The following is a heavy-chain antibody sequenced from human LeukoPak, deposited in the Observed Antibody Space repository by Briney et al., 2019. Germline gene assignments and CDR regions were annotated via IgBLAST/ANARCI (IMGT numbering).Heavy chain of an antibody. CDR2: ISWNSGSI. CDR1: GFTFDDYA. V-gene: IGHV3-9*01. Sequence: GRSLRLSCAASGFTFDDYAMHWVRQAPGKGLEWVSGISWNSGSIGYADSVKGRFTISRDNAKNSLYLQMNSLRAEDTALYYCAKVLIYDSSGYYHDAFDIWGQGTMVTVSS. J-gene: IGHJ3*02. D-gene: IGHD3-22*01. CDR3: AKVLIYDSSGYYHDAFDI.